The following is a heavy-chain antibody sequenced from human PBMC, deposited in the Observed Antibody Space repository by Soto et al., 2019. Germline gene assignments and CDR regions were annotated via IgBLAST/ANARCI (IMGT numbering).Heavy chain of an antibody. CDR2: ISSSSSYI. CDR1: GFTFSSYS. D-gene: IGHD6-13*01. J-gene: IGHJ5*02. CDR3: ARDHRLGAWYHWFDT. Sequence: LRLSCAASGFTFSSYSMNWVRQAPGKGLEWVSSISSSSSYIYYADSVKGRFTISRDNAKNSLYLQMNSLRAEDTAVYYCARDHRLGAWYHWFDTWGQGTLVTVSS. V-gene: IGHV3-21*01.